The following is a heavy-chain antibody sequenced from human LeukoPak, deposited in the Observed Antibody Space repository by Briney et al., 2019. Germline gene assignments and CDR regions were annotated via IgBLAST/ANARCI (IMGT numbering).Heavy chain of an antibody. CDR3: SESRRSFDWFDP. CDR2: IYYSGST. Sequence: SETLSLTCAVYGGSFSGYYWSWIRQPPGKGLQWIGSIYYSGSTYYNPSLKSRVTISVDTSKNQFSLKLSSVTAADTAVYYCSESRRSFDWFDPWGQGTLVTVSS. D-gene: IGHD3-9*01. V-gene: IGHV4-34*01. CDR1: GGSFSGYY. J-gene: IGHJ5*02.